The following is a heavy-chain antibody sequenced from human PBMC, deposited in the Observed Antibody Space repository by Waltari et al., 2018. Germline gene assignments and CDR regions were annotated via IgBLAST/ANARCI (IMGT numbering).Heavy chain of an antibody. CDR3: ARDLTPKQDDYAFDY. Sequence: QVQLVESGGGVVQPGGSVSRSCVASGFLFRHYGMPWVRQAPGKGLEWVAFIRFDGSLKDYTDSVSGRFTISRDNSKDTLSLQMDSLRAEDTAVYYCARDLTPKQDDYAFDYWGQGALVTVSS. CDR2: IRFDGSLK. D-gene: IGHD4-17*01. CDR1: GFLFRHYG. J-gene: IGHJ4*02. V-gene: IGHV3-30*02.